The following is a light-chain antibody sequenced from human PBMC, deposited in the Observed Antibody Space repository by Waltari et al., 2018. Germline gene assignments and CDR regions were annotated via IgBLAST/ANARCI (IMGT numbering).Light chain of an antibody. Sequence: QSALTQPASVSGPPGQSITISCTGTSSDVGGYNYVSWNQPHPGKAPKPIIYEVSKRPTGVSYRFSGSKSGNTASLTISGLQAEDEADYYCHSHTSSITTVIFGGGTKLTV. V-gene: IGLV2-14*01. CDR1: SSDVGGYNY. J-gene: IGLJ2*01. CDR3: HSHTSSITTVI. CDR2: EVS.